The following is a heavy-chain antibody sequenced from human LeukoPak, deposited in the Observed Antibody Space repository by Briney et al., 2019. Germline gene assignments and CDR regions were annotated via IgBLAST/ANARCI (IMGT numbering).Heavy chain of an antibody. CDR3: ARALRFGYYDFWSGYALGY. CDR1: GFTFSSYS. V-gene: IGHV3-21*01. CDR2: ISSSSSYI. Sequence: GGSLRLSCAASGFTFSSYSMNWVRQAPGKGLEWVSSISSSSSYIYYADSVKGRFTISRDNAKNSLYLQMNSLRAEDTAVYYCARALRFGYYDFWSGYALGYWGQGTLVTVSS. J-gene: IGHJ4*02. D-gene: IGHD3-3*01.